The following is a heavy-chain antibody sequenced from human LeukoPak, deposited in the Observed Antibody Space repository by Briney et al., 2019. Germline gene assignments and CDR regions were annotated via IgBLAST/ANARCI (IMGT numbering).Heavy chain of an antibody. V-gene: IGHV3-21*01. CDR1: GFTFSNYA. D-gene: IGHD2-15*01. CDR2: LSSRSRYI. Sequence: GGSLRLSCAASGFTFSNYAMTWVRQAPGKGLEWVSSLSSRSRYIYYADSLKGRFTISRDNSKNTLYLQMNSLRAEDTAVYYCAKDRYCSGGSCFGDYWGQGTLVTVSS. CDR3: AKDRYCSGGSCFGDY. J-gene: IGHJ4*02.